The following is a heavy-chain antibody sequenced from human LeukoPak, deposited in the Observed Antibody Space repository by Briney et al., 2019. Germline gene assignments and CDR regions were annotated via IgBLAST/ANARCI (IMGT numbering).Heavy chain of an antibody. Sequence: GGSLRLSCAASGFTFSSYWMSWVRQAPGKGLEWVANIKQDGSEKYYVDSVKGRFTISRDNAKNSLYLQMNSLRAEDTALYYCAANVVGYSYGGEYNWFDPWGQGTLVTVSS. CDR3: AANVVGYSYGGEYNWFDP. V-gene: IGHV3-7*01. CDR2: IKQDGSEK. D-gene: IGHD5-18*01. CDR1: GFTFSSYW. J-gene: IGHJ5*02.